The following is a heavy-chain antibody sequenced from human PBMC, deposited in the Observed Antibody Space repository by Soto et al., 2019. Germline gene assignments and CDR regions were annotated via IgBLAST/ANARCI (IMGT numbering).Heavy chain of an antibody. J-gene: IGHJ4*02. Sequence: SETLSLTCSVSGGSISSSSYYWGWIRQPPGKGLEWIGSIYYSGSTYYNPSFKSRVTISVDTSKNQFSLKMSSVAAEDTAVYYCAGYANYFDYWGQGTLVTVS. V-gene: IGHV4-39*01. CDR2: IYYSGST. D-gene: IGHD1-1*01. CDR1: GGSISSSSYY. CDR3: AGYANYFDY.